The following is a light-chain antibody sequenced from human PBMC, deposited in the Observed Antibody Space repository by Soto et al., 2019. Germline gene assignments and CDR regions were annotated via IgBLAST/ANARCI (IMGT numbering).Light chain of an antibody. Sequence: EVVLTQSPATLSLSPGERDTLSCRASQNVRTFLDWYQQKPGQAPRLLIYGASNSATAIPARFSGSGSGTDFTLTISSLEPEDFAVYYCQQHSHWPPWTFGQGTRVEIQ. V-gene: IGKV3-11*01. CDR1: QNVRTF. J-gene: IGKJ1*01. CDR3: QQHSHWPPWT. CDR2: GAS.